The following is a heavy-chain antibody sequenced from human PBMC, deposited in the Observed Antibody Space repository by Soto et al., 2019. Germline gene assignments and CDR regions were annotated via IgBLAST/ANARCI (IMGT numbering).Heavy chain of an antibody. V-gene: IGHV1-69*01. CDR2: IIPIYGTT. CDR3: ARALPLGYLFLFFDF. D-gene: IGHD2-21*01. J-gene: IGHJ3*01. CDR1: GGTFSKYA. Sequence: QVQLVQSGAEVKKPGSSVKVSCKASGGTFSKYAITWVRQAPGQGLEWMGGIIPIYGTTNFAQKIQGRVTISADESTSTAYMELSSLRSDDTAVDYCARALPLGYLFLFFDFWGQGTMVTVSS.